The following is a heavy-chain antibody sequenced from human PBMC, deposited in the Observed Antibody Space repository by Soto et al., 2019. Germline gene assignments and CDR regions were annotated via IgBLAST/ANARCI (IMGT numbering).Heavy chain of an antibody. Sequence: QVQLVQSGAEMKKPGASVNISCQASGFTFSDTLINWXXQGXXXGLEWMGWINPANGNTRYSESFQGRVTISSLSSASIAYXXXXXXXXEXXXVXXXXXXXXXXGPXANDAFDVWGQGTMITVSS. J-gene: IGHJ3*01. V-gene: IGHV1-3*01. CDR2: INPANGNT. CDR3: XXXXXXXGPXANDAFDV. CDR1: GFTFSDTL.